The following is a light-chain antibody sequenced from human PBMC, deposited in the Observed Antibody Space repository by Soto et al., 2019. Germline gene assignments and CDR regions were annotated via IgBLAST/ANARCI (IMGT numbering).Light chain of an antibody. CDR1: QSVSSSY. CDR3: QQYGTTPWT. J-gene: IGKJ1*01. Sequence: EIVLTQSPGTLSLSPGERATLSCRDSQSVSSSYLSWYQHKPGQAPRLLISGTSSSATGIPDRFSGSGAGTDFTLTISRLEPEDFEVYYCQQYGTTPWTFGQVTKVEVK. V-gene: IGKV3-20*01. CDR2: GTS.